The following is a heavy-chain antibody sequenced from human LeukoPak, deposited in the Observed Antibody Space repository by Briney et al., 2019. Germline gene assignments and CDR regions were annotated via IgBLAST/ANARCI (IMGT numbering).Heavy chain of an antibody. CDR3: ARTLLYDRRDCWRHFDS. CDR1: GFTFSGSA. CDR2: IDKKDKGYATAT. D-gene: IGHD3-22*01. J-gene: IGHJ4*02. V-gene: IGHV3-73*01. Sequence: GGSLRLSCAASGFTFSGSAIHWVRQSSGKGLEWVGQIDKKDKGYATATAYAASVKGRFTISRDDSINTAYLQMNSLRAEDTAVYYCARTLLYDRRDCWRHFDSWGQGTLVTVSP.